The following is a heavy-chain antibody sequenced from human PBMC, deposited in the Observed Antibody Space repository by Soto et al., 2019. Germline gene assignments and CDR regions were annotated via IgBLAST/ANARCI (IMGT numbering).Heavy chain of an antibody. J-gene: IGHJ6*02. CDR2: ITADNGNT. Sequence: QVRLVQSGAEVKKPGASVKVSCKSSGYIFTSYRINWVRQAPGQGPEWLGWITADNGNTDYPQKLQGRVTMTTDTSTSTAYLELRSLTSDDTAVYCCARERRGIAAQGGGMDVWGQGTTVTVTS. V-gene: IGHV1-18*01. D-gene: IGHD6-13*01. CDR3: ARERRGIAAQGGGMDV. CDR1: GYIFTSYR.